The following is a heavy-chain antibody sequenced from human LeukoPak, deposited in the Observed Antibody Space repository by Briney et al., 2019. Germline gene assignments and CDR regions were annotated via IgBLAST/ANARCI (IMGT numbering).Heavy chain of an antibody. Sequence: SETLSLTCTVSGGSISSYYWSWLRQPPGKGLEWIGYIYYSGSTNYNPSLKSRVTISVDTSKNQFSLKLSSVTAADTAVYYCARSTTMVPFDYWGQGTLVTVSS. D-gene: IGHD3-10*01. CDR1: GGSISSYY. J-gene: IGHJ4*02. CDR3: ARSTTMVPFDY. V-gene: IGHV4-59*01. CDR2: IYYSGST.